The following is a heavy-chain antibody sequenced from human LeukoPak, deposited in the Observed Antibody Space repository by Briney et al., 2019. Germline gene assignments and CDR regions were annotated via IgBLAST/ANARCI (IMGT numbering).Heavy chain of an antibody. CDR1: GYTFTSYG. CDR2: ISAYNGNT. CDR3: ARDLEDGSGSYPEYDAFDI. J-gene: IGHJ3*02. V-gene: IGHV1-18*01. Sequence: GASVKVSCKASGYTFTSYGISWVRQAPGQGLEWMGWISAYNGNTNYAQKLQGRVTMTTDTSTSTAYMELRSLRSDDTAVYYCARDLEDGSGSYPEYDAFDIWGQGTMVTVSS. D-gene: IGHD3-10*01.